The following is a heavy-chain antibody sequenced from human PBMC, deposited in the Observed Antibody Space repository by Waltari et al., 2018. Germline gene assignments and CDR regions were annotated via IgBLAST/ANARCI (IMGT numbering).Heavy chain of an antibody. CDR3: ARQEVVAATFVNVGWFDP. J-gene: IGHJ5*02. Sequence: QVQLQESGPGLVKPSETLSLTCAVSGYSISSGYYWGWIRQPPGKGLEWIGSIYNSGSTYYNPSVKSRVTISVDTSKNQFSRKLSSVTAADTAVYYCARQEVVAATFVNVGWFDPWGQGTLVTVSS. CDR2: IYNSGST. V-gene: IGHV4-38-2*01. D-gene: IGHD2-15*01. CDR1: GYSISSGYY.